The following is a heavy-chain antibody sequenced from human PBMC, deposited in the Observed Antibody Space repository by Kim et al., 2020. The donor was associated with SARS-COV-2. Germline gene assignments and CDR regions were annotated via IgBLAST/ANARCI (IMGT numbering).Heavy chain of an antibody. D-gene: IGHD1-1*01. J-gene: IGHJ3*01. V-gene: IGHV3-73*01. CDR3: TRVRGTTLAFWDAFD. CDR1: GFTFSDSA. Sequence: GGSLRLSCGASGFTFSDSAMHWVRQASGKGLEWVCRIRSKANGYATAYIESVKGRFTISRDDSRNTAYLHMNSLKTEDTAVYYCTRVRGTTLAFWDAFD. CDR2: IRSKANGYAT.